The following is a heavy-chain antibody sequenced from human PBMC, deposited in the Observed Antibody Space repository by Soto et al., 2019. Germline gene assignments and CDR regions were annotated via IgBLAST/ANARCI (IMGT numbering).Heavy chain of an antibody. CDR2: IYHSGST. CDR1: GGSISSSNW. J-gene: IGHJ5*02. CDR3: ARDKCSGGSCGNWFDP. Sequence: SETLSLTCAVSGGSISSSNWWSWVRQPLGKGLEWIGEIYHSGSTNYNPSLKSRVTISVDKSKNQFSLKLSSVTAADTAVYYCARDKCSGGSCGNWFDPWGQGTLVTVSS. V-gene: IGHV4-4*02. D-gene: IGHD2-15*01.